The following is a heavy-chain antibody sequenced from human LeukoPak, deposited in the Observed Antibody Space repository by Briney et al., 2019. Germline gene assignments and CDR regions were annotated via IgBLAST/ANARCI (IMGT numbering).Heavy chain of an antibody. J-gene: IGHJ3*02. Sequence: SETLSLTCTVSGGSISSSSYYWGWIRQPPGKGLEWIGSIYYSGSTYYTPSLKSRVTISVNTSKNQFSLKLSSVTAADTAVYYCARNGDYGDYLAFDIWGQGTMVTVSS. D-gene: IGHD4-17*01. CDR3: ARNGDYGDYLAFDI. V-gene: IGHV4-39*01. CDR1: GGSISSSSYY. CDR2: IYYSGST.